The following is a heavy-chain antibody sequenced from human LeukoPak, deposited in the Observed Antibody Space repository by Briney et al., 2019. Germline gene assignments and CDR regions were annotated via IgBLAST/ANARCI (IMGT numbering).Heavy chain of an antibody. Sequence: PGGSLRLSCAASGFPFSNYAMSWVRQAPGKGLEWVSAISGSGGSTYYADPVKGRFTISRDNSRNTVYLLMNSLRAGDTAIYYCAKEGRLGSTTGADYYDYWGQGTQVTVSS. CDR3: AKEGRLGSTTGADYYDY. CDR2: ISGSGGST. J-gene: IGHJ4*02. V-gene: IGHV3-23*01. CDR1: GFPFSNYA. D-gene: IGHD7-27*01.